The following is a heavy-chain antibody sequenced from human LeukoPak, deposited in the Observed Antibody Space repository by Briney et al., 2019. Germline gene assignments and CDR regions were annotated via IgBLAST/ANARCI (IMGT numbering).Heavy chain of an antibody. D-gene: IGHD6-19*01. Sequence: ASVKVSCKVSGYTLTELSMHWVRQAPGKGLEWMGRIIPILGIANYAQKFQGRVTITADKSTSTAYMELSSLRSEDTAVYYCARGIAVAVNAFDIWGQGTMVTVSS. V-gene: IGHV1-69*04. CDR3: ARGIAVAVNAFDI. J-gene: IGHJ3*02. CDR1: GYTLTELS. CDR2: IIPILGIA.